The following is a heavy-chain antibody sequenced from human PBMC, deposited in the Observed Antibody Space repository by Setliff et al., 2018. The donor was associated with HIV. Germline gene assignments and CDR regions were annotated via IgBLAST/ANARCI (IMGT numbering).Heavy chain of an antibody. CDR2: IIPIFGTA. D-gene: IGHD5-18*01. J-gene: IGHJ6*02. CDR3: AREKGSVDSSMVLYYYYGMDV. V-gene: IGHV1-69*13. CDR1: GDTFSSYA. Sequence: ASVKVSCKASGDTFSSYAISWVRQAPGQGPEWMGGIIPIFGTANYAQRFQGRVTITADESTNTVYMEVRSLRSEDTAVYYCAREKGSVDSSMVLYYYYGMDVWGQGTTVTVSS.